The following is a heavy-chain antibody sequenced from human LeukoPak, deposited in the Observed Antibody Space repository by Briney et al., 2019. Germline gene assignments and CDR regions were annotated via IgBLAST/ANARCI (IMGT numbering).Heavy chain of an antibody. Sequence: ASVKVSCKASGYTFTSYGISWVRQAPGQGLEWMGWIGAYNGNTNYAQKLQGRVTMTTDTSTSTAYMELRSLRSDDTAVYYCAREPGWQWLGPGELQGFDPWGQGTLVTVSS. J-gene: IGHJ5*02. CDR3: AREPGWQWLGPGELQGFDP. V-gene: IGHV1-18*01. D-gene: IGHD6-19*01. CDR1: GYTFTSYG. CDR2: IGAYNGNT.